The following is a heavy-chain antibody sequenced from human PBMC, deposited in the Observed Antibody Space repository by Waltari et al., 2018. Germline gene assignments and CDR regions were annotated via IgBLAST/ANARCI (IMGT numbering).Heavy chain of an antibody. CDR1: GFTFSSYS. CDR3: ARGLLTGSYGMDV. J-gene: IGHJ6*02. V-gene: IGHV3-30*01. Sequence: QVQLVESGGGVVQPGRYLRHSCAASGFTFSSYSIHWVRQAPGKGLDWVALMSYDGSSKYYADSVKGRFTVSRDNSKNTVYLQLNSLRVEDTAVYYCARGLLTGSYGMDVWGQGTLVTVSS. D-gene: IGHD2-15*01. CDR2: MSYDGSSK.